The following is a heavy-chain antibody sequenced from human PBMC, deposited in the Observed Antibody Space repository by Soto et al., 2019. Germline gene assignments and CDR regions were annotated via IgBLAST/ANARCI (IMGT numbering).Heavy chain of an antibody. J-gene: IGHJ6*02. Sequence: QVQLVQSGAEVKKPGSSVKVSCKASGGTFSSYAISWVRQAPGQGLEWMGGIIPIFGTANYAQKLQGRVTITAGESTATASMELSSLRSEDTAVYYCASSPEVGGYGMDVWGQGTTVTVSS. D-gene: IGHD1-26*01. CDR3: ASSPEVGGYGMDV. CDR1: GGTFSSYA. V-gene: IGHV1-69*12. CDR2: IIPIFGTA.